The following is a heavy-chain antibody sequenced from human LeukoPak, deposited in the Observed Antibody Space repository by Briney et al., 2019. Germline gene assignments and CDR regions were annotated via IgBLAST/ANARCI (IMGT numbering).Heavy chain of an antibody. D-gene: IGHD2-15*01. J-gene: IGHJ4*02. CDR1: GFTFSSYD. CDR3: ASGGYCRGGSCALDFDY. Sequence: AGGSLRLSCAASGFTFSSYDMHWVRQATGKGLEWVSAIGTAGDTYYPGSVKGRFTISRENATNSLYLQMNSLRAGDTAVYYCASGGYCRGGSCALDFDYWGQGTLVTVSS. CDR2: IGTAGDT. V-gene: IGHV3-13*01.